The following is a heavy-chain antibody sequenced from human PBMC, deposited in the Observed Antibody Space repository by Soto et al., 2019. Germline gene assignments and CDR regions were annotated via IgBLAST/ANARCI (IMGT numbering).Heavy chain of an antibody. CDR2: IYWDDDK. CDR1: GFSLSTSGVG. D-gene: IGHD6-6*01. J-gene: IGHJ4*02. V-gene: IGHV2-5*02. Sequence: QITLKESGPQLVKPTQTLTLTCTFSGFSLSTSGVGVGWLRQPPGKALEWLALIYWDDDKRYSPSLKSRLTITKNTAKNPVVPTMNLMDPVDTATYYCAHSLGPSSYFAYWGQGTLVNVSS. CDR3: AHSLGPSSYFAY.